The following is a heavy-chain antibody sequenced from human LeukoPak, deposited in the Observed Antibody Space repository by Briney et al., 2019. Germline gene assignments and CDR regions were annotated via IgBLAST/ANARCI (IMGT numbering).Heavy chain of an antibody. V-gene: IGHV3-23*01. CDR3: AKGGSTVVTQPFGHGYYYGMDV. Sequence: GGSLRLSCAASGFTFSSYAMSWVRQAPGKGLEWVSAISGSGGSTYYADSVKGRFTISRDNSKNTLYLQMNSLRAEDTAVYYCAKGGSTVVTQPFGHGYYYGMDVWGQGTTVTVSS. D-gene: IGHD4-23*01. J-gene: IGHJ6*02. CDR1: GFTFSSYA. CDR2: ISGSGGST.